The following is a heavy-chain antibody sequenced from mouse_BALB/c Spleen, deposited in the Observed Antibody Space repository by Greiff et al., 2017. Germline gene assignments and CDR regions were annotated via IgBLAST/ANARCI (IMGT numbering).Heavy chain of an antibody. D-gene: IGHD1-2*01. CDR1: GFTFSSYA. J-gene: IGHJ1*01. Sequence: EVQVVASGGGLVKPGGSLKLSCAASGFTFSSYAMSWVRQSPEQRLGWVADLRSGGSYTYYPDTVTGRFTISRANAKNTLYLEMSSLRSEDTAMYYCARATTATLIDWYCDVGGAGTTVTVAS. V-gene: IGHV5-9-4*01. CDR2: LRSGGSYT. CDR3: ARATTATLIDWYCDV.